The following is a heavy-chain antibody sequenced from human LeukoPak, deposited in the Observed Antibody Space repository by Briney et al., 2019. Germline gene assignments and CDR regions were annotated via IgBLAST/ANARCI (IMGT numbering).Heavy chain of an antibody. Sequence: SETLSLTCTVSGGSISPYYWGWIRQPPGKGLEWIGSIYYSGSTYYNPSLKSRVTISVDTSKNQFSLKLSSVTAADTAVYYCARDKYSSGWYAFDYWGREPWSPFPQ. CDR1: GGSISPYY. J-gene: IGHJ4*02. CDR2: IYYSGST. D-gene: IGHD6-19*01. CDR3: ARDKYSSGWYAFDY. V-gene: IGHV4-39*07.